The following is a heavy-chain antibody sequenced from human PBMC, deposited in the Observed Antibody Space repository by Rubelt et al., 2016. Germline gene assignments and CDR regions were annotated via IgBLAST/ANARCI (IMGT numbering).Heavy chain of an antibody. CDR2: ISAYNGNT. D-gene: IGHD6-13*01. V-gene: IGHV1-18*01. CDR1: PYTFASYG. CDR3: GGDTRCSRSSNFDC. Sequence: QVQLVQSGAEVKKPGASVKVSCKASPYTFASYGISWVRQAPGQGLEWMGWISAYNGNTNYAQKHEGRVAVTADTSTGAASMELGCVRCDDTGVYDCGGDTRCSRSSNFDCWGQGTLVTVSS. J-gene: IGHJ4*02.